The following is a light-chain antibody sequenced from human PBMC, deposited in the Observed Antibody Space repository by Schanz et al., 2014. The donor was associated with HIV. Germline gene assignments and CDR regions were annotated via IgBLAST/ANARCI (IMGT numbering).Light chain of an antibody. CDR3: QSYAGS. J-gene: IGKJ3*01. Sequence: EIVMTQSPATLSVSPGERATLSCRASQSISNNLAWYQHKPGQAPTLLIYGASKRATGIPDRFIGSGSGTDFTLTINRLEPEDFAVYYCQSYAGSFGPGTKVD. CDR2: GAS. V-gene: IGKV3D-15*01. CDR1: QSISNN.